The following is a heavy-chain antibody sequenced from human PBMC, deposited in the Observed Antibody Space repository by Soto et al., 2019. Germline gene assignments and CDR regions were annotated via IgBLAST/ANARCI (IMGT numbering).Heavy chain of an antibody. J-gene: IGHJ4*02. Sequence: PGGSLRLSCSASGFTFSSYAMSWVRQAPGKGLEWVSAISGSGGSTYYADSVKGRFTISRDNSKNTLYLQMNSLRAEDTAVYYCAKAPPGYYDFWSGYYIFDYWGQGTLVTVSS. CDR3: AKAPPGYYDFWSGYYIFDY. V-gene: IGHV3-23*01. CDR2: ISGSGGST. D-gene: IGHD3-3*01. CDR1: GFTFSSYA.